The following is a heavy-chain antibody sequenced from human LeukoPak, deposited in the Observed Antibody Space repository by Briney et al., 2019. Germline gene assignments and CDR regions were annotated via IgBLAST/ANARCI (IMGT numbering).Heavy chain of an antibody. CDR1: EFTFSSYW. CDR3: AGGLGWLVDY. D-gene: IGHD6-19*01. CDR2: INQDGSEI. J-gene: IGHJ4*02. Sequence: GGSLRLSCEASEFTFSSYWMSWVRQAPGKGLEWVAVINQDGSEIYYVDSLKGRFTISRDNAKKSLFLQMNSLRAEDTAVYFCAGGLGWLVDYWGQGALVTVSS. V-gene: IGHV3-7*04.